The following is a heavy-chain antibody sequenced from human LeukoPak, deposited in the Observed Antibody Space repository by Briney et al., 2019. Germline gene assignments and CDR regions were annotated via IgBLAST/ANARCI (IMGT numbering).Heavy chain of an antibody. Sequence: SETLSLTCAVYGGSFSVYYWTWVRQPPGKGLEWIAYIYHTGSTNYNPSLQSRVIISLDKSKNQLSLKLRTVTAADTAVYYCARFISPESYFYFSYYYYVDVWGKGTTVTVSS. V-gene: IGHV4-59*01. CDR3: ARFISPESYFYFSYYYYVDV. CDR2: IYHTGST. J-gene: IGHJ6*03. D-gene: IGHD3-10*01. CDR1: GGSFSVYY.